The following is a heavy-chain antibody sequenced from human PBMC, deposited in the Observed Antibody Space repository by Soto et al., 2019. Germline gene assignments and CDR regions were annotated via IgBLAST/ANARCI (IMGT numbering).Heavy chain of an antibody. J-gene: IGHJ4*02. CDR1: GYTFTGYY. V-gene: IGHV1-2*02. D-gene: IGHD1-26*01. CDR2: INPNSGGT. Sequence: ASVKVSCKASGYTFTGYYMHWVRQAPGQGLEWMGWINPNSGGTNYAQKFQGRVAMTRDTSISTAYMELSRLRSDDTAVYYCARDGVGATPPKYWGQGTLVTVSS. CDR3: ARDGVGATPPKY.